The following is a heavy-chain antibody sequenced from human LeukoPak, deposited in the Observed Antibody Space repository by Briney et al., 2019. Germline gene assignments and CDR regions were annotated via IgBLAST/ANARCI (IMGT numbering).Heavy chain of an antibody. V-gene: IGHV1-2*02. J-gene: IGHJ5*02. D-gene: IGHD3-10*01. CDR2: INPNSGGT. Sequence: SVKVSCTASGYTFTGYYMHWVRQAPGQGLEWMGWINPNSGGTNYAQKFQGRVTMTRDTSISTAYMELSRLRSDDTAVYYCARAYYYGSGSYYNWFDPWGQGTLVTVSS. CDR1: GYTFTGYY. CDR3: ARAYYYGSGSYYNWFDP.